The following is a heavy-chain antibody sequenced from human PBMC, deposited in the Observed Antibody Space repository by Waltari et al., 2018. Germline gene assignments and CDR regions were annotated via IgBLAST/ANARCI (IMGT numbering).Heavy chain of an antibody. D-gene: IGHD3-22*01. CDR2: ISYDGSNK. CDR3: AKDHGEIVYDSDGFSDF. J-gene: IGHJ4*02. Sequence: QVLLVESGGGVVQPGRSLRLSCEASGFTFSSDGMHWVGQAPGKGLACVAVISYDGSNKYYLESVQCRFTISRDNSQNTVYLQMNSLRADDTAIYYCAKDHGEIVYDSDGFSDFWGQGTLVTVSS. V-gene: IGHV3-30*18. CDR1: GFTFSSDG.